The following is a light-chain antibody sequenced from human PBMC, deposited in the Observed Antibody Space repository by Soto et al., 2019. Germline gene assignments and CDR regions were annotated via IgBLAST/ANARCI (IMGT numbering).Light chain of an antibody. Sequence: QSALTQPASVSGSPGQSITISCTGTSSDVGGYNYVSWYQHHPGKAPKLMIFDVSNRPSGVSNRFSGSKSGNTASLTTSGLQPEDEADYYCSSYTTSNTRQIVFGTGTKLTV. V-gene: IGLV2-14*03. CDR1: SSDVGGYNY. J-gene: IGLJ1*01. CDR2: DVS. CDR3: SSYTTSNTRQIV.